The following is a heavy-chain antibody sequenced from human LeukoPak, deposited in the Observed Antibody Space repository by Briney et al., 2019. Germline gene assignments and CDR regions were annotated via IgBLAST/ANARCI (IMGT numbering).Heavy chain of an antibody. Sequence: SVKVSCKASGGTFSSYAISWVRQAPGQGLEWMGGIIPIFGTANYAQKFQGRVTITTDESTSTAYMELSSLRSEDTAVYYCARTPRAVLIDAFDIWGQGTVVTVSS. D-gene: IGHD3-10*01. CDR3: ARTPRAVLIDAFDI. CDR1: GGTFSSYA. J-gene: IGHJ3*02. CDR2: IIPIFGTA. V-gene: IGHV1-69*05.